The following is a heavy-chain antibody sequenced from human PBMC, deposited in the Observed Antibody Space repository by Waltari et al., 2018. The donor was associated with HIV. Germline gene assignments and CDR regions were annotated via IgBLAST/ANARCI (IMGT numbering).Heavy chain of an antibody. CDR3: VTSRPGAVFGDF. CDR2: MSINSGNA. Sequence: QAQLVQSGAEVRKPGASVTVACKASGYNFASFDINWVRRATGQGLEWMGWMSINSGNAGYGQRFKGRRTLTRDTSIDTAYMELNNLTPQDTADYYCVTSRPGAVFGDFWGQGTPVTVSS. CDR1: GYNFASFD. J-gene: IGHJ4*02. V-gene: IGHV1-8*01. D-gene: IGHD3-3*01.